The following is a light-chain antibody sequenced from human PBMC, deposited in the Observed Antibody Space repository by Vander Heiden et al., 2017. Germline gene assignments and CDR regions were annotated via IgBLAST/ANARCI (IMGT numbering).Light chain of an antibody. CDR3: VLYMGSGIEV. Sequence: QSVVTQEPSFSVSPGGTVPLTRGLSSGPVSTSYYPSRYQQTPGQAPRTLIYSTNTRSSGVPDRFSGSSLGNKAALTITGAQADDESDYYCVLYMGSGIEVFGGGTKLTVL. CDR2: STN. V-gene: IGLV8-61*01. J-gene: IGLJ3*02. CDR1: SGPVSTSYY.